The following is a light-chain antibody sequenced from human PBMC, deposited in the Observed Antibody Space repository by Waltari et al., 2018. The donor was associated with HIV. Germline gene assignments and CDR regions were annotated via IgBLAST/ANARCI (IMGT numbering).Light chain of an antibody. CDR3: AAWDDNLDAYV. J-gene: IGLJ1*01. V-gene: IGLV1-44*01. CDR2: SND. Sequence: QSVLTQPPSASATPGQRFTISCSGSSSNIGSNTVNWYQQFSGTAPKLLISSNDQRPSGVPDRFSGSKSGTSASLASTGLQSEDEADYYCAAWDDNLDAYVFGTGTKVTVL. CDR1: SSNIGSNT.